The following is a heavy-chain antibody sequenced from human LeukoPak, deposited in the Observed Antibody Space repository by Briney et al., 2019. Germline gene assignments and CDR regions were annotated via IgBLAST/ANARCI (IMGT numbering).Heavy chain of an antibody. Sequence: SETLSLTCTVSGGSISSYYWSWIRQPPGKGLEWIGYIYYRGSTNYNPSLKSRVTISIDTSKNQFSLKVNSVTAADTAVYYCGRLYSDYLSPIDSWGQGTLVTVSS. J-gene: IGHJ4*02. CDR3: GRLYSDYLSPIDS. CDR2: IYYRGST. V-gene: IGHV4-59*08. CDR1: GGSISSYY. D-gene: IGHD4-11*01.